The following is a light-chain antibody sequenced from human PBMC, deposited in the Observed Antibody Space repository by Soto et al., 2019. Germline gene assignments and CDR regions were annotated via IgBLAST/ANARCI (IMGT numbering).Light chain of an antibody. Sequence: QSALTQPRSVSGSPGQSVAISCTGTGSDVGGYNSVSWYQQHPGKAPKLMIFDVTKRPSGVPDRFSGSKSGNTASLTISGLQAEDEADYYCCSYAGSYTYVFGTETKVTVL. V-gene: IGLV2-11*01. CDR1: GSDVGGYNS. CDR2: DVT. CDR3: CSYAGSYTYV. J-gene: IGLJ1*01.